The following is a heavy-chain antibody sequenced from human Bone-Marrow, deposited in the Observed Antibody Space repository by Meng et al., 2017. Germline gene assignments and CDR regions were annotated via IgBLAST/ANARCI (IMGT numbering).Heavy chain of an antibody. J-gene: IGHJ4*02. CDR3: ARHVSYYDSSTGFDY. V-gene: IGHV5-51*01. D-gene: IGHD3-22*01. CDR1: GYSFTSYW. Sequence: GESLKISCKGSGYSFTSYWIGWVRHMPGEGLEWMGIIYPGDSGTRYSPSFQGQVTISADKSISTAYLQWSSLKAADTAMYYCARHVSYYDSSTGFDYWGQGTLVTVSS. CDR2: IYPGDSGT.